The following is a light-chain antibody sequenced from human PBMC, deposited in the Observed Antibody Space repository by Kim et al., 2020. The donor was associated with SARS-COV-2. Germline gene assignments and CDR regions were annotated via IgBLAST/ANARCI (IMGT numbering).Light chain of an antibody. CDR3: LQGKHKRASWT. CDR2: KVA. Sequence: DVVMTQSPLSLPVTLGQTASISCRSSQSLVYSDGNTHLNWFQQRQGQSPSHLIYKVANRDSGVPDRFSGSGSGTDFTLKISRVEAEDVGVDYYLQGKHKRASWTFGRGTKVDIK. CDR1: QSLVYSDGNTH. J-gene: IGKJ1*01. V-gene: IGKV2-30*01.